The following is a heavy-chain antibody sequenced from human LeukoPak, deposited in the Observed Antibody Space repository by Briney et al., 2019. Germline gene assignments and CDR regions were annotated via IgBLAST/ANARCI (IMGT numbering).Heavy chain of an antibody. Sequence: GGSLRLSCAASGFTFSNYWMHWVRQAPGKGLLWVSRINNDGSSTSYADSVKGRFAISRDNAKNTLYLQMNSLRAEDTAVYYCVIDPGVGAAGNRVHWGQGTLVTVSS. V-gene: IGHV3-74*01. CDR3: VIDPGVGAAGNRVH. J-gene: IGHJ4*02. CDR2: INNDGSST. D-gene: IGHD6-13*01. CDR1: GFTFSNYW.